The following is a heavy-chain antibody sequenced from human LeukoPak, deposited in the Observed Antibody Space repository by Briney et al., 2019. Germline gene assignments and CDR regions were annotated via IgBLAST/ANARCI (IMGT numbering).Heavy chain of an antibody. CDR3: AKRGAEVGTTVAPGDY. Sequence: GGSLRLSCAASGFTFSSYSMNWVRQAPGKGLEWVSAISGNGYAYYADSVKGRFTISRDNSKNTLYLQMNSLRAEDAAVYYCAKRGAEVGTTVAPGDYWGQGTLLTVSS. CDR1: GFTFSSYS. D-gene: IGHD1-26*01. V-gene: IGHV3-23*01. J-gene: IGHJ4*02. CDR2: ISGNGYA.